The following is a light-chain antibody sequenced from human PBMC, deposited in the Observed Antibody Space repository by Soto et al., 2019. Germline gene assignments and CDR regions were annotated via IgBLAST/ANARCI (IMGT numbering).Light chain of an antibody. CDR3: QQYGNSPYT. V-gene: IGKV3-20*01. Sequence: EIVLTQSPATLSLSPGERATLSCRASQSVSSCYLAWYQQKPGQAPRLLIYAASSRATGIPGRFSGSGSGTDFTLTISSLEPEDFAVYYCQQYGNSPYTFGQGTKVEIK. CDR1: QSVSSCY. J-gene: IGKJ2*01. CDR2: AAS.